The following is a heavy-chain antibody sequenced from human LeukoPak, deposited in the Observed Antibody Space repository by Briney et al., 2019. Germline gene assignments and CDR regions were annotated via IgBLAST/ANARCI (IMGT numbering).Heavy chain of an antibody. D-gene: IGHD4-17*01. J-gene: IGHJ4*02. CDR2: INPNSGT. Sequence: ASVKVSCKASGYTFTGYYMHWVRQAPGQGLEWMGWINPNSGTNYAQKFQGRVTMTRDTSITTAYMELSSLRSYDTAVYYCARGKMNGDDFDYWGQGTLVTVAS. CDR3: ARGKMNGDDFDY. CDR1: GYTFTGYY. V-gene: IGHV1-2*02.